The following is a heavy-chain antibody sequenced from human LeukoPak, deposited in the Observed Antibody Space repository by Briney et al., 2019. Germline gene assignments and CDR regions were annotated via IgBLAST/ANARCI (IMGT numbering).Heavy chain of an antibody. CDR2: IYYSGST. CDR1: GGSISSSSYY. V-gene: IGHV4-39*07. D-gene: IGHD5-18*01. CDR3: ARGRSRYSYGYFDY. J-gene: IGHJ4*02. Sequence: SETLSLTCTVSGGSISSSSYYWGWIRQPPGKGLEWIVSIYYSGSTNYNPSLKSRVTISVDTSKNQFSLKLSSVTAADTAVYYCARGRSRYSYGYFDYWGQGTLVTVSS.